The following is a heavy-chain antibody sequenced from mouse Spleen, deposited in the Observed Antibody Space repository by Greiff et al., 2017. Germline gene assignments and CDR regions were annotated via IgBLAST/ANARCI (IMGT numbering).Heavy chain of an antibody. V-gene: IGHV1-53*01. J-gene: IGHJ3*01. D-gene: IGHD1-3*01. CDR3: ARSRGNSSGWFAY. Sequence: VQLQQSGTELVKPGASVKLSCKASGYTFTSYWMHWVKQRPGQGLEWIGNINPSNGGTNYNEKFKSKATLTVDKSSSTAYMQPSSLTSEDSAVYYCARSRGNSSGWFAYWGQGTLVTVSA. CDR1: GYTFTSYW. CDR2: INPSNGGT.